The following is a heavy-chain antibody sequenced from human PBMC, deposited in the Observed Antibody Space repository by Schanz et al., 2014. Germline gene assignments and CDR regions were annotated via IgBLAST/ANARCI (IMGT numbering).Heavy chain of an antibody. CDR3: ARPSDSSWYMDV. Sequence: VQLVESGGGLVKPGGSLRLSCAASGFTFSNYSMNWVRQAPGKGLEWVSSISSSSSYISYADSVKGRFTISRDNAKNSLYLQMNSLRAEDTAVYYCARPSDSSWYMDVWGKGTTXTVSS. J-gene: IGHJ6*03. D-gene: IGHD2-21*02. V-gene: IGHV3-21*01. CDR1: GFTFSNYS. CDR2: ISSSSSYI.